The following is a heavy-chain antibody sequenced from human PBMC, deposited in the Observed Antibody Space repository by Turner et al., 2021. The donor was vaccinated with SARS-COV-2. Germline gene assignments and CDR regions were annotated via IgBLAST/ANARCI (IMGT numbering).Heavy chain of an antibody. CDR2: IWYDGSYK. V-gene: IGHV3-33*01. CDR3: ARPPVPGVLPNSIDAFDI. CDR1: GFTFSSYG. Sequence: QVQLLETGGGVVKLGRSLRLSGAASGFTFSSYGRHWVRQAPGQGLEWVAVIWYDGSYKYYADSVKRLFTISRDNSKNTLYLQMNSLGADDTAVYYGARPPVPGVLPNSIDAFDIWGQGTMVTVSS. J-gene: IGHJ3*02. D-gene: IGHD3-10*01.